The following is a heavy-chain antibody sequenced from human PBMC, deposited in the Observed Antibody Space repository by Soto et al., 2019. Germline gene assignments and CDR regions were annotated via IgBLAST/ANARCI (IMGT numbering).Heavy chain of an antibody. V-gene: IGHV3-21*01. J-gene: IGHJ4*02. CDR2: ISSSSSYI. Sequence: GGSLRLSCAASGFTFSSYSMNWVRQAPGKGLEWVSSISSSSSYIYYADSVKGRFTISRDNAKNSLYLQMNSLRAEDTAVYYCARDSPQNYYGSGSYYKDPCFDYWGQGTLVTVSS. CDR1: GFTFSSYS. D-gene: IGHD3-10*01. CDR3: ARDSPQNYYGSGSYYKDPCFDY.